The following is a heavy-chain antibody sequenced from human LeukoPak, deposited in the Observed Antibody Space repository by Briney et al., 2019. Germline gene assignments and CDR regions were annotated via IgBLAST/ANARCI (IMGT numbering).Heavy chain of an antibody. V-gene: IGHV4-59*01. Sequence: SETLSLTCTVTDGFISNFYWSWVRQPPGKGLEWIGYIYDRGNTNYNPSLKSRVTISVDTSKNQFALRLTSVTPADTAIYYCVRDRELGYWGQGTLVIVSS. J-gene: IGHJ4*02. CDR1: DGFISNFY. CDR2: IYDRGNT. CDR3: VRDRELGY. D-gene: IGHD2/OR15-2a*01.